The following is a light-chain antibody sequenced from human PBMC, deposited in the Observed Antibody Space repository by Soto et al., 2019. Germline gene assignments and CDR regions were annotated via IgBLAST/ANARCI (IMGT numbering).Light chain of an antibody. Sequence: DIQMTQSPSSLSASVGDKVTFTCQASQDISDFLNWYQQKPGKAPKLLIYDASNWQIGVPSRFSGTGSGTVFTSTSTSLQAEDFATYYCQQYYTPPLTFGGGTKVEIK. CDR1: QDISDF. J-gene: IGKJ4*01. V-gene: IGKV1-33*01. CDR2: DAS. CDR3: QQYYTPPLT.